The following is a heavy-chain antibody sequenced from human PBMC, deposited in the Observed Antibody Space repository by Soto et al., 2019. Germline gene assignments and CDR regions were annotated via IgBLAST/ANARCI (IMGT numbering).Heavy chain of an antibody. Sequence: SETLSLTCTVSGGSISSSSYYWGWIRQPPGKGLEWIGSIYYSGSTYYNPSLKSRVTISVDTSKNQFSLKLSSVTAADTAVYYCARHQRGPGAAAGHFDYWGQGTLVTVSS. CDR2: IYYSGST. J-gene: IGHJ4*02. CDR1: GGSISSSSYY. CDR3: ARHQRGPGAAAGHFDY. D-gene: IGHD6-13*01. V-gene: IGHV4-39*01.